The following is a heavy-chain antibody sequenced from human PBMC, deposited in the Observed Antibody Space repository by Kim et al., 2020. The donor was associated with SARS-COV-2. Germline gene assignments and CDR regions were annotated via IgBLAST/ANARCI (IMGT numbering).Heavy chain of an antibody. D-gene: IGHD6-13*01. J-gene: IGHJ4*02. CDR3: ARDPGYSSSPATEFDY. V-gene: IGHV1-69*01. Sequence: KFQGRVTITADESTSTAYMELSSLRSEETAVYYCARDPGYSSSPATEFDYWGQGTLVTVSS.